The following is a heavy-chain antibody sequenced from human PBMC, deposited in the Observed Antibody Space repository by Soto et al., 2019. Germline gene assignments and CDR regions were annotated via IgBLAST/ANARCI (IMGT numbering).Heavy chain of an antibody. V-gene: IGHV4-59*08. J-gene: IGHJ5*02. CDR1: GGSISSYY. Sequence: PSETLSLTCTVSGGSISSYYWSWIRQPPGKGLEWIGYIYYSGSTNYNPSLKSRVTISVDTSKNQFSLKLSSVTAADTAVYYCAIGIAAAGTNWFDPWGQGTLVTVSS. D-gene: IGHD6-13*01. CDR2: IYYSGST. CDR3: AIGIAAAGTNWFDP.